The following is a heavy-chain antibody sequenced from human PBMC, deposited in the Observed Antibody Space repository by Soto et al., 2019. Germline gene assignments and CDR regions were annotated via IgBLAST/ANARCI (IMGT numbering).Heavy chain of an antibody. CDR1: GGTFSSYA. J-gene: IGHJ3*02. CDR2: IIPIFGTA. V-gene: IGHV1-69*01. D-gene: IGHD4-4*01. CDR3: ARQRRYGYSYDDAFDI. Sequence: QVQLVQSGAEVKKPGSSVKVSCKASGGTFSSYAISWVRQAPGQGLEWMGGIIPIFGTANYAQKFQGRVTITADESTSTAYMERSSLRSEDTAVYYCARQRRYGYSYDDAFDIWGQGTMVTVSS.